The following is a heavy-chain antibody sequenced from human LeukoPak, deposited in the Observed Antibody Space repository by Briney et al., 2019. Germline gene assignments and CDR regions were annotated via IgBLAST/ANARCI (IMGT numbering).Heavy chain of an antibody. Sequence: SQTLSLTCAISGDSVSSNSAAWNWIRQSPSRGLEWLGRTYYRSKWYNDYAVSVKSRITINPDTSKYQFSLQLNSVTPEDTAVYYCARDPHIVVVPAAPAGFDPWGQGTLVTVSS. V-gene: IGHV6-1*01. J-gene: IGHJ5*02. CDR2: TYYRSKWYN. D-gene: IGHD2-2*01. CDR1: GDSVSSNSAA. CDR3: ARDPHIVVVPAAPAGFDP.